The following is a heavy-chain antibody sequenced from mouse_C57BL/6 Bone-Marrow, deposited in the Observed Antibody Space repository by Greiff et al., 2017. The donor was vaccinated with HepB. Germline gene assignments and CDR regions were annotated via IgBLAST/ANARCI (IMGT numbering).Heavy chain of an antibody. V-gene: IGHV3-6*01. CDR1: GYSITSGYY. CDR2: ISYDGSN. CDR3: AREFSKPLWFAY. J-gene: IGHJ3*01. Sequence: DVKLQESGPGLVKPSQSLSLTCSVTGYSITSGYYWNWIRQFPGNKLEWMGYISYDGSNNYNPSLKNRISITRDTSKNQFFLKLNSVTTEDTATYYCAREFSKPLWFAYWGQGTLVTVSA.